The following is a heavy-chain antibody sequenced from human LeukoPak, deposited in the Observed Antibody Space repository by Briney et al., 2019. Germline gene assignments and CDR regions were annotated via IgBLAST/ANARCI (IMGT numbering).Heavy chain of an antibody. CDR3: ARDLSPVVRASPMGY. CDR1: GFTFTSYG. J-gene: IGHJ4*02. Sequence: GTSLRLSCAASGFTFTSYGMHWVRQAPGKGLEWVALITYDGYYKYYSDSVKGRFTISSDTSKNTLYLQMNSLRAEDTAVYYCARDLSPVVRASPMGYWGQGTLVTVSS. CDR2: ITYDGYYK. D-gene: IGHD3-10*01. V-gene: IGHV3-30*03.